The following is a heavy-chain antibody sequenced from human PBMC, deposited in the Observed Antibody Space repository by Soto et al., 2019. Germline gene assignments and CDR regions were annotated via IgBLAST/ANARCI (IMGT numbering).Heavy chain of an antibody. CDR2: IKRNTDDGTT. CDR3: TAMTTVTSFASYFGLDV. D-gene: IGHD4-4*01. CDR1: GFNFTNTW. J-gene: IGHJ6*02. V-gene: IGHV3-15*07. Sequence: GGSLRLSCTTSGFNFTNTWMNWVRQAPGKGLEWVGRIKRNTDDGTTDYGAPVKGRFSISRDDSKNTLYLQMNSLKTEDTAVYYCTAMTTVTSFASYFGLDVWGQGTTVTVSS.